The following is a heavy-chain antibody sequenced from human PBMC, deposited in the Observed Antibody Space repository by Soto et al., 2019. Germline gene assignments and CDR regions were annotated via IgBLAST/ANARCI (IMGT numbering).Heavy chain of an antibody. CDR2: SSNSGSFT. CDR3: VKSGDNYNLLDY. J-gene: IGHJ4*02. V-gene: IGHV3-11*06. Sequence: GASLRLSCAASGFTLSYHYMSWIRQAPGKGLEWIGYSSNSGSFTRYADSVKDRFSISRDNAKSSLYLQISSLRGDDTATYYCVKSGDNYNLLDYWGQGTPVTVSS. D-gene: IGHD1-1*01. CDR1: GFTLSYHY.